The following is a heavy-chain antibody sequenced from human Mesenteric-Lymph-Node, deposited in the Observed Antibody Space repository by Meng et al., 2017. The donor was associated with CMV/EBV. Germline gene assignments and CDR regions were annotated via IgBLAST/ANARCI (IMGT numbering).Heavy chain of an antibody. CDR3: ARGGGCSSTSCIYYFDY. CDR1: GFTFSSYA. D-gene: IGHD2-2*01. Sequence: GGSLRLSCAASGFTFSSYAMHWVRQAPGKGLEWVAVISYDGSNKYYADSVKGRFTISRDNAKNSLYLQMNSLRAEDTAVYYCARGGGCSSTSCIYYFDYWGQGTLVTVSS. V-gene: IGHV3-30*04. J-gene: IGHJ4*02. CDR2: ISYDGSNK.